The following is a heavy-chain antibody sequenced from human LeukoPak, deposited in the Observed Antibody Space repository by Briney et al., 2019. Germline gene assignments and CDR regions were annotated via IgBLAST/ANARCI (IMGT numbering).Heavy chain of an antibody. CDR1: GFTFSSYW. CDR2: IKQDGSEK. Sequence: GGSLRLSCAASGFTFSSYWMSWVRQAPGKGLEWVANIKQDGSEKYYVDSVKGRSTISRDNAKNSLYLQMNSLRAEDTAVYYCAREPNMKWELPQIDYWGQGTLVTVSS. D-gene: IGHD1-26*01. V-gene: IGHV3-7*01. CDR3: AREPNMKWELPQIDY. J-gene: IGHJ4*02.